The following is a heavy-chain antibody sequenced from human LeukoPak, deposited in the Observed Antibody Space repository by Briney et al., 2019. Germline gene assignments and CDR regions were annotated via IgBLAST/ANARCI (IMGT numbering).Heavy chain of an antibody. CDR3: TRVVGASHHTVDY. CDR2: IYSGDRT. Sequence: GGSLRLSCAASGFTVSAYSMGWVRQAPGKGLERLSLIYSGDRTYHADSVKGRFTVSRDDSENTLSLQMNSLRVEDTALYFCTRVVGASHHTVDYWGQGALVTVSS. V-gene: IGHV3-53*01. D-gene: IGHD1-26*01. CDR1: GFTVSAYS. J-gene: IGHJ4*02.